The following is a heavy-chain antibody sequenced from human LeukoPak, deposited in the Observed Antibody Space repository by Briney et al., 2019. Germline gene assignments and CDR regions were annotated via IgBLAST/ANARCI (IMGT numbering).Heavy chain of an antibody. D-gene: IGHD6-13*01. CDR1: GSTFTCYY. CDR2: TNTNSSGT. V-gene: IGHV1-2*04. CDR3: AREVAAAGTEYYFDF. J-gene: IGHJ4*02. Sequence: ASVKLSCKASGSTFTCYYMHWDRHAPGQGLEWKGWTNTNSSGTNYAQKFQGWVTMTRDTSISTGYMELSRLRSDDTAVYCCAREVAAAGTEYYFDFWGQGTLVTVSS.